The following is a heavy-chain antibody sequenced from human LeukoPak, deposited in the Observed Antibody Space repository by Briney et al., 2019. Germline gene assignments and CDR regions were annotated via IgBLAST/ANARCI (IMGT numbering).Heavy chain of an antibody. Sequence: KPSETLSLTCTVSGGSISGYYWNWIRQPPGKGLEWIGYIYYSGSTNYNPSLKSRVTMSLDTSKNQFSLKLSSVTAADTAVYYCARDALRWWAYSIPPYYGMDVWGQGTTVTVSS. D-gene: IGHD6-13*01. J-gene: IGHJ6*02. CDR2: IYYSGST. CDR3: ARDALRWWAYSIPPYYGMDV. CDR1: GGSISGYY. V-gene: IGHV4-59*12.